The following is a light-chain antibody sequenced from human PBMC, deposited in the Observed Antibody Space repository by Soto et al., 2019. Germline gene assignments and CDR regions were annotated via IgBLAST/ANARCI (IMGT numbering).Light chain of an antibody. CDR2: GVS. CDR3: SSYTSTNTLV. Sequence: QSALTPPASVSGSPGQSITISCTGTSSDVGDYNYVSWYQQHPGKAPKLIIYGVSNRPSGISNRFSGSKSGNTASLTISGLQAEDEADYYCSSYTSTNTLVFGGGTKLTVL. J-gene: IGLJ2*01. V-gene: IGLV2-14*01. CDR1: SSDVGDYNY.